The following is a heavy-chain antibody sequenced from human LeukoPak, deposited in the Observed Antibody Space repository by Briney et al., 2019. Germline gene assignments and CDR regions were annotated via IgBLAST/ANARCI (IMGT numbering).Heavy chain of an antibody. CDR2: IRHNGNDK. J-gene: IGHJ3*02. D-gene: IGHD6-6*01. Sequence: PGGSLRLSCAASGFTFTRFGMQWVRRAPGKGLEWVTSIRHNGNDKYYADSVKGRFTISRGNSKNTLFLQMNSLRAEDTAVYYCANLQGIAARPRVRAFDIWGQGTMVTVSS. V-gene: IGHV3-30*02. CDR3: ANLQGIAARPRVRAFDI. CDR1: GFTFTRFG.